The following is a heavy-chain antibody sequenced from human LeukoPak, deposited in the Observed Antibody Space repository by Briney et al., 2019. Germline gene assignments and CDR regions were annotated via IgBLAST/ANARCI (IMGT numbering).Heavy chain of an antibody. CDR3: ARFIAATRGGGMGV. V-gene: IGHV4-34*01. CDR2: INHSGST. CDR1: GGSFSGYY. J-gene: IGHJ6*02. Sequence: SETLSLTCAVYGGSFSGYYWSWIRQPPGKGLEWIGEINHSGSTNYNPSLKSRVTISVDTSKNQFSLKLSSVTAADTAVYYCARFIAATRGGGMGVWGQGTTVTVSS. D-gene: IGHD2-15*01.